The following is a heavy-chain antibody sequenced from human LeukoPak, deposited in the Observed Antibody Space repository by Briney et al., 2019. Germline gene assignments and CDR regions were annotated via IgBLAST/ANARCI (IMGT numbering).Heavy chain of an antibody. CDR2: ISYDGSNK. D-gene: IGHD1-26*01. V-gene: IGHV3-30-3*01. CDR3: ARDTVGAPECESVY. Sequence: GGSLRLSCAASGFTFSSYAMHWVRQAPGKGLEWVAVISYDGSNKYYADSVKGRFTISRDNSKNTLYLQMNSLRAEDTAVHYCARDTVGAPECESVYWGQGTLVTVSS. J-gene: IGHJ4*02. CDR1: GFTFSSYA.